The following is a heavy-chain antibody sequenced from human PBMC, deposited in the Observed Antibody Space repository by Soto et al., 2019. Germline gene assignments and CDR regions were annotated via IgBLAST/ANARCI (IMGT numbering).Heavy chain of an antibody. D-gene: IGHD6-19*01. CDR3: ARSVAVPGAHIDY. J-gene: IGHJ4*02. CDR2: VNYTGST. CDR1: GGSISGSY. Sequence: QVQLPESGPGLVKPSETLSLTCSVSGGSISGSYWSWIRQSPGKGLEWLGYVNYTGSTNYSPSLRSRVSISGATSKNEFSLRLSSVTAADTAVYFCARSVAVPGAHIDYWGEGTQVTVSS. V-gene: IGHV4-59*01.